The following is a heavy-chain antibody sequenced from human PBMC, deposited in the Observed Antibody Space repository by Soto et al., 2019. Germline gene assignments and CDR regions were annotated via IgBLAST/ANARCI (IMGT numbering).Heavy chain of an antibody. V-gene: IGHV1-2*02. CDR3: ARVAVDTRRLIGRYYFDY. CDR1: GYTFTGYY. CDR2: INPNSGGT. D-gene: IGHD3-22*01. J-gene: IGHJ4*02. Sequence: QVQLVQSGAEVKKPGASVKVSCKASGYTFTGYYMHWVRQAPGQGLEWMGWINPNSGGTNYAQKFQGRVTMTRDTSISTAYMELSRLRSDDTAVYYCARVAVDTRRLIGRYYFDYWGQGTLVTVSS.